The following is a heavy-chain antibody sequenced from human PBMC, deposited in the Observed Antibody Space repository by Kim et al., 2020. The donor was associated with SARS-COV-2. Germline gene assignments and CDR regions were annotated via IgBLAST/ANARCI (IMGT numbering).Heavy chain of an antibody. J-gene: IGHJ6*02. D-gene: IGHD1-26*01. Sequence: SETLSLTCAVSGGSISSSNWWSWVRQPPGKGLEWIGEIYHSGSTNYNPSLKSRVTISVDKSKNQFSLKLSSVTAADTAVYYCASGYSGSYGEYYGMDVWGQGTTVTVSS. CDR1: GGSISSSNW. CDR3: ASGYSGSYGEYYGMDV. V-gene: IGHV4-4*02. CDR2: IYHSGST.